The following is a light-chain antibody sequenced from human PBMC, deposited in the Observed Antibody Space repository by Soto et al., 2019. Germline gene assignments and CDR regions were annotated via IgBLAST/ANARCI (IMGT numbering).Light chain of an antibody. V-gene: IGKV3D-11*03. CDR3: QQRSFCTPIT. CDR1: QSHSSSK. J-gene: IGKJ5*01. CDR2: YAA. Sequence: EIVLTQSPATLSLSHGDRATLYCRASQSHSSSKLASYQQKPGRAPRLLIYYAATRATGSPARCCGSSSGTEYILPIISRVPEDFAVYYCQQRSFCTPITFGQGTRLEIK.